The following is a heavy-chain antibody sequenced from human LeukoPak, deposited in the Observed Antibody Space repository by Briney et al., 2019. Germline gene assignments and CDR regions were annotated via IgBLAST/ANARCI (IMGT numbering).Heavy chain of an antibody. D-gene: IGHD5-12*01. V-gene: IGHV3-49*04. Sequence: GGSLRLSCTASRFTFGDYAMSWVRQAPGKGLEWVGFIRSKAYGGTTEYAASLRGRFIVSRDDSKSIAYPQMNSLKIEDTAVYYCTRGGYENFDYWGQGTLVTVSS. CDR3: TRGGYENFDY. CDR1: RFTFGDYA. CDR2: IRSKAYGGTT. J-gene: IGHJ4*02.